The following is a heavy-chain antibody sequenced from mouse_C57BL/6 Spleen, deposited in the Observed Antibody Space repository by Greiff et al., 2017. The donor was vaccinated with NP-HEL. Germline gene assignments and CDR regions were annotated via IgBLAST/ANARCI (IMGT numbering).Heavy chain of an antibody. CDR2: IYPGSGST. Sequence: QVQLQQPGAELVKPGASVKMSCKASGYTFTSYWITWVKQRPGQGLEWIGDIYPGSGSTNYNEKFKSKATLTVDTSSSTAYMQLSSLTSEDSAVYYCARGVDGYFAWFAYWGQGTLVTVSA. D-gene: IGHD2-3*01. CDR3: ARGVDGYFAWFAY. J-gene: IGHJ3*01. V-gene: IGHV1-55*01. CDR1: GYTFTSYW.